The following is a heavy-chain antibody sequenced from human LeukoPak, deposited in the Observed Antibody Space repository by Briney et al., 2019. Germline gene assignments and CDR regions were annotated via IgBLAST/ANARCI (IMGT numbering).Heavy chain of an antibody. V-gene: IGHV3-53*01. CDR3: ARFSVAAAPFYYYYGMDV. J-gene: IGHJ6*02. CDR2: IYSGGST. Sequence: GGSLRLSCAASGFTLSSNYMSWVRQAPGKGLEWVAVIYSGGSTYYADSVKGRFTISRDNSKNTLYLQMNSLRAEDTAVYYCARFSVAAAPFYYYYGMDVWGQGTTVTVSS. D-gene: IGHD6-13*01. CDR1: GFTLSSNY.